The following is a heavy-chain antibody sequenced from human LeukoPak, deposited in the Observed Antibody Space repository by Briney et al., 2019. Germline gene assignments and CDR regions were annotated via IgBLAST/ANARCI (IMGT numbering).Heavy chain of an antibody. V-gene: IGHV4-59*01. CDR1: GGSISSFY. D-gene: IGHD2-15*01. J-gene: IGHJ4*02. Sequence: PSETLSLTCTVSGGSISSFYLGWIRQPPGKGLEWIGYIYYSGSTDYNPSLKSRVTISVDTSKNQFSLKLSSVTAADTAAYYCARDVGGGPFFDYWGQGTLVTVSS. CDR3: ARDVGGGPFFDY. CDR2: IYYSGST.